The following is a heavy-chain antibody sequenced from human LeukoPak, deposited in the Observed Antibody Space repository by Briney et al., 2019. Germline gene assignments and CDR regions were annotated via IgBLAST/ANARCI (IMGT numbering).Heavy chain of an antibody. V-gene: IGHV3-23*01. D-gene: IGHD2-2*01. CDR1: GFTFSSYA. CDR3: AKSPFYHADAFDI. CDR2: ISGSGGST. J-gene: IGHJ3*02. Sequence: AGGSLRLSCAASGFTFSSYAMSWVHQAPGKGLEWVSAISGSGGSTYYADSVKGRFTISRDNSKNTLYLQMNSLRAEDTAVYYCAKSPFYHADAFDIWGQGTMVTVSS.